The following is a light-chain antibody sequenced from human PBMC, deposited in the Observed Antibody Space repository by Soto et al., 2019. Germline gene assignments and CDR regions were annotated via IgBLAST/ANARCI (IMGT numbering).Light chain of an antibody. V-gene: IGKV3-20*01. J-gene: IGKJ1*01. CDR3: QQYVSSPRT. CDR2: GAS. Sequence: EIVLTQSPGTLSLSPGKRATLSCRASQSISSSYLAWYQQRPGQAPRLLIYGASSRATGIPDRFSGSGSGTDFTLTISRLEPEDFAVYYCQQYVSSPRTFGQGTKVDI. CDR1: QSISSSY.